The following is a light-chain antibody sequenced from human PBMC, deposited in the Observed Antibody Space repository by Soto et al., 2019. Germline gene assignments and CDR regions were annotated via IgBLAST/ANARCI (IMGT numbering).Light chain of an antibody. V-gene: IGKV1-5*03. CDR2: KAS. Sequence: DIQMTQSPSTLSASVGDRVTITCRASQSISSWLAWYQQKPGKAPNRLIYKASSLQSGVPSSFSGSGSGTEFTLTISSLQPDDFATYYCQQYDSYPYTFGQGTKLEGK. J-gene: IGKJ2*01. CDR3: QQYDSYPYT. CDR1: QSISSW.